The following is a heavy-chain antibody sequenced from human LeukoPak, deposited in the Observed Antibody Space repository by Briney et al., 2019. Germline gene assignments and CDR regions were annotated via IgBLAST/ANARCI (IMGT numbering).Heavy chain of an antibody. Sequence: ASVKISCKASGYTFTSCYIHWVRQAPGQGLEWMGIINPSGGSTSYAQKFQGRVTMTRDTSTSTGYMDLSSLRSEDTAVYYCAREMAAAAGFDYWDQGTLVTVPS. V-gene: IGHV1-46*01. CDR2: INPSGGST. CDR3: AREMAAAAGFDY. D-gene: IGHD6-13*01. CDR1: GYTFTSCY. J-gene: IGHJ4*02.